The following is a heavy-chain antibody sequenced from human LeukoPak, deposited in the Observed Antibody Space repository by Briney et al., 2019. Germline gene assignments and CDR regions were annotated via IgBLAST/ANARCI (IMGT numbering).Heavy chain of an antibody. CDR2: IIPIFGTA. J-gene: IGHJ2*01. CDR1: GGTFSSYA. D-gene: IGHD4-17*01. Sequence: ASVKVSCKASGGTFSSYAISWVRQAPGQGLEWMGGIIPIFGTANYAQKFQGRVTITADESTSTAYMELSSLRSEDTAVYYCARDPGAGYYDLWGRGTLVSVSS. V-gene: IGHV1-69*13. CDR3: ARDPGAGYYDL.